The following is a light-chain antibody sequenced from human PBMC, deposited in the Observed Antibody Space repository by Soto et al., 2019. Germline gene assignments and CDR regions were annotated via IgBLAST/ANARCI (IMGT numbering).Light chain of an antibody. CDR3: QQRSNWPIT. CDR2: DAS. V-gene: IGKV3-11*01. J-gene: IGKJ5*01. CDR1: QSVSNK. Sequence: EIVMTQSPATLSVSPWERATLSCKASQSVSNKLAWYQQKPGQAPRLLIYDASNRATGIPARFSGSGSGTDFTLTISSLEPEDFAVYYCQQRSNWPITFGQGTRLEIK.